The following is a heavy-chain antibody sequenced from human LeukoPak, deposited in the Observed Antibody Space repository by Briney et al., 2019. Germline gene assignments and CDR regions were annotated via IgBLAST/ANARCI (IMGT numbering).Heavy chain of an antibody. CDR2: IIPILGIA. D-gene: IGHD3-10*01. Sequence: SVKVSCKASGNTLSNYGISWVRQAPGQGLEWMGRIIPILGIANYAQKFQGRVTITADKPTSTAYMELSSLRSDDTAVYYCARVMNSVKDYWGQGTLVSVSS. CDR3: ARVMNSVKDY. J-gene: IGHJ4*02. CDR1: GNTLSNYG. V-gene: IGHV1-69*04.